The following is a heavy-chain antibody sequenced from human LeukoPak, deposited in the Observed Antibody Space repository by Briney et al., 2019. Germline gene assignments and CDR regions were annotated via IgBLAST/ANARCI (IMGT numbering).Heavy chain of an antibody. CDR1: GYSFTTYS. Sequence: ASVKVSCKASGYSFTTYSITGVRQAPGQGVEWMGWISPENGNTYYARGLQGRASITTDTATTTAYLELRSLTSDDTGVYYCARWWRATSYWGQGTPVTVSS. CDR3: ARWWRATSY. J-gene: IGHJ4*02. CDR2: ISPENGNT. D-gene: IGHD2-15*01. V-gene: IGHV1-18*01.